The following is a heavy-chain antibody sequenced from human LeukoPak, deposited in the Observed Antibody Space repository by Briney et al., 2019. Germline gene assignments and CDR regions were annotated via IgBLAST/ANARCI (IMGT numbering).Heavy chain of an antibody. J-gene: IGHJ2*01. CDR2: ISSSGSYI. V-gene: IGHV3-21*01. D-gene: IGHD6-19*01. Sequence: KAGGSLRLSCAASRFTFSTYSMNCVRQAPGKGLEWVSSISSSGSYIYSTDSLKGRFTISRDNAKNSLYLQMNSLRAEDTAVYYCARALTVAGTDWYFDLWGRGTLVTVSS. CDR1: RFTFSTYS. CDR3: ARALTVAGTDWYFDL.